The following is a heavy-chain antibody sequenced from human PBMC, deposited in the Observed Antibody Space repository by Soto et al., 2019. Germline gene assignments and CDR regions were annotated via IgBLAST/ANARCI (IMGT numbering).Heavy chain of an antibody. V-gene: IGHV3-13*01. CDR2: IGTAGDT. Sequence: ESGGGLVQPGGSLRLSCAASGFTFSSYDMHWVRQATGKGLEWVSAIGTAGDTYYPGSVKGRFTISRENAKNSLYLQMNSLRAEDTAVYYCARAVAAAGLYFDYWGQGTLVTVSS. D-gene: IGHD6-13*01. J-gene: IGHJ4*02. CDR1: GFTFSSYD. CDR3: ARAVAAAGLYFDY.